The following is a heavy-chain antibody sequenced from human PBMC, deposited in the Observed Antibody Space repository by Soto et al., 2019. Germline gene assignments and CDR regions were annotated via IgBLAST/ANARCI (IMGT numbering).Heavy chain of an antibody. CDR3: ASLIVGATIDAFDI. V-gene: IGHV1-8*01. CDR2: MNPNSGNT. J-gene: IGHJ3*02. Sequence: GASVKVSCKASGYTFTSYDINWVRQATGQGLEWMGWMNPNSGNTGYAQKFQGRVTMTRNTSISTAYMELSSLRSEDTAVYYCASLIVGATIDAFDIWGQGTMVTVSS. D-gene: IGHD1-26*01. CDR1: GYTFTSYD.